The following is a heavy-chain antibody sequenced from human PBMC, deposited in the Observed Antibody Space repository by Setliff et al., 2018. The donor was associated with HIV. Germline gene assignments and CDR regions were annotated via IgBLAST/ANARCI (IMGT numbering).Heavy chain of an antibody. D-gene: IGHD3-22*01. CDR1: GGSISSGSYY. Sequence: SETLSLTCTVSGGSISSGSYYWSWIRQPAGKGLEWIGRIYTSGSTNYNPSLKSRVTMSIDTSKNQFSLKLSSVTAADTAVYFCAREFYHYDSSDYYSDYYYYYMDVWGKGTTVTVSS. V-gene: IGHV4-61*02. CDR3: AREFYHYDSSDYYSDYYYYYMDV. CDR2: IYTSGST. J-gene: IGHJ6*03.